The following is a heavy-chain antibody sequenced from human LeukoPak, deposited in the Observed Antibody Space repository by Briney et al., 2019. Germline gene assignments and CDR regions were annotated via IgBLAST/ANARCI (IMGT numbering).Heavy chain of an antibody. CDR2: IKQDGSEK. CDR1: GFTFSSFW. D-gene: IGHD3-16*01. Sequence: PGGSLRLSCAASGFTFSSFWMTWVRQAPGKGPEWVANIKQDGSEKYYVDSVKGRFTISRDNAKNSLYLQMNSLRVEDTAVYCCARVWGRYSYENYWGQGTLVTVAS. CDR3: ARVWGRYSYENY. J-gene: IGHJ4*02. V-gene: IGHV3-7*01.